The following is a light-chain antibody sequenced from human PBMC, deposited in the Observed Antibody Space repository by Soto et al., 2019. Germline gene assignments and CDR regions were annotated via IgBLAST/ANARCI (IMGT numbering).Light chain of an antibody. J-gene: IGKJ1*01. CDR1: QSVSSSY. V-gene: IGKV3-20*01. CDR3: HHYET. CDR2: GAS. Sequence: EVVLTQSPGTLSLSPGERATLSCRASQSVSSSYLAWYQQKPGQAPRRLIYGASSRATGIPDRFSGSGSGTDFTLTISRLEPEDFAVYYCHHYETFGQGTKVEVK.